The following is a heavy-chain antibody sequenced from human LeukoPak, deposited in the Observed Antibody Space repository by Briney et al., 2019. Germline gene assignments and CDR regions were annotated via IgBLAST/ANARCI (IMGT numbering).Heavy chain of an antibody. D-gene: IGHD6-13*01. Sequence: GGSLRLSCAASGFTFSSYSMNWVRQAPGKGLEWVSSISSSSSYIYYADSVKGRFTISRDNAKNSLYLQMNSLRAEDTAVYYCAKVGSWYGPSDYWGQGTLVTVSS. CDR3: AKVGSWYGPSDY. V-gene: IGHV3-21*04. J-gene: IGHJ4*02. CDR1: GFTFSSYS. CDR2: ISSSSSYI.